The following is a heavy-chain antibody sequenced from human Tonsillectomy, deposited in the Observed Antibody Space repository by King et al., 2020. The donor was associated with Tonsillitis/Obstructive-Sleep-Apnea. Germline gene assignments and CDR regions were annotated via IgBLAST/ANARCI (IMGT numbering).Heavy chain of an antibody. D-gene: IGHD1-26*01. J-gene: IGHJ4*02. V-gene: IGHV3-33*01. CDR3: AREWSGGSWYFDY. CDR1: GFTFSSYG. CDR2: IWYDGSNE. Sequence: QLVQSGGGVVQPGRSLRLSCAASGFTFSSYGMHWVRQAPGKGLEWVAGIWYDGSNEYYVESVKGRFTISRDNSKNTLYLQMNSLRAEDTAVYYCAREWSGGSWYFDYWGQGILVTVSS.